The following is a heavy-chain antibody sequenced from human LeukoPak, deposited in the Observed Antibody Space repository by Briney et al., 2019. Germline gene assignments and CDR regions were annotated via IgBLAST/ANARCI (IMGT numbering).Heavy chain of an antibody. CDR2: IYYSGST. D-gene: IGHD5-24*01. CDR1: GGSISSYY. CDR3: ARGGGYNYYFDY. V-gene: IGHV4-59*01. Sequence: SETLSLTCTVSGGSISSYYWSWIRQPPGKGLEWIGYIYYSGSTNYNPSLKSRVTISVDTSKNQFSLKLSSVTAADTAVYYCARGGGYNYYFDYWGQGTLVTVSS. J-gene: IGHJ4*02.